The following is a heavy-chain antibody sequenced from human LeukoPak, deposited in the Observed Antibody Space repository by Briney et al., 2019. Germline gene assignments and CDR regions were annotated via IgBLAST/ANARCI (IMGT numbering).Heavy chain of an antibody. CDR1: GGSISSGSYY. CDR2: IYTSGST. CDR3: ARDRALRRNYYGSGSLDY. J-gene: IGHJ4*02. D-gene: IGHD3-10*01. Sequence: SETLSLTCTVSGGSISSGSYYWSWIRQPAGKGLEWIGRIYTSGSTNYNPSPKSRVTISADTSKNQFSLKLSSVTAADTAVYYCARDRALRRNYYGSGSLDYWGQGTLVTVSS. V-gene: IGHV4-61*02.